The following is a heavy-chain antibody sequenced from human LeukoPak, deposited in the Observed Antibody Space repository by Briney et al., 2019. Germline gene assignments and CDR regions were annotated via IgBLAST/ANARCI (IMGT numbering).Heavy chain of an antibody. CDR2: INSDESIT. CDR3: ARGGSSWSGYFQH. CDR1: GFTFSSSW. V-gene: IGHV3-74*01. D-gene: IGHD6-13*01. J-gene: IGHJ1*01. Sequence: GGSLRLSCAASGFTFSSSWMYWVRQAPGKGLVWVSRINSDESITTYADSVKGRFTISRDNAKNTLYLQMNSLRAEDTAVYYCARGGSSWSGYFQHWGQGTLVTVSS.